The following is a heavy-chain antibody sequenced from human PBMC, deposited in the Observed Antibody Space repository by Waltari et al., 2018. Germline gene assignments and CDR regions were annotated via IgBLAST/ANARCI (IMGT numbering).Heavy chain of an antibody. D-gene: IGHD6-19*01. Sequence: EVQLLESGGGLVQPGGSLRLSCAASGFTFGSYAMSWVRQAPGTGLEWVSAMSGGGGGSYYADSVKGRFTISRDDSKNTLHLQMISLRAEDSAMYYCAKESGSGWRNYFNFWGQGTLVTVSS. CDR3: AKESGSGWRNYFNF. CDR2: MSGGGGGS. V-gene: IGHV3-23*01. J-gene: IGHJ4*02. CDR1: GFTFGSYA.